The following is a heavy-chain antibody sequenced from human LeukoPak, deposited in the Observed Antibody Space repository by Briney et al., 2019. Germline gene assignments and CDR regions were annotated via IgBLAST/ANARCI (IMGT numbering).Heavy chain of an antibody. J-gene: IGHJ4*02. D-gene: IGHD3-3*01. CDR1: GGTFSSYA. CDR3: ARDNRGFWSGPSDY. Sequence: SVKVSCKASGGTFSSYAISWVRQAPGQGLEWMGGIIPIFGTANYAQKFQGRVTITADESTSTAYMELSSLRSDDTAVYYCARDNRGFWSGPSDYWGQGTLVTVSS. V-gene: IGHV1-69*13. CDR2: IIPIFGTA.